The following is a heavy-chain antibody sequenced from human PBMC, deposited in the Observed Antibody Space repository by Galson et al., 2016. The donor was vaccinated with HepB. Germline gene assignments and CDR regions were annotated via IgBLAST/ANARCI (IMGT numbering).Heavy chain of an antibody. V-gene: IGHV1-18*01. D-gene: IGHD3-22*01. J-gene: IGHJ4*02. CDR2: IGANTGKT. CDR3: ARGGYYDSSGSLRY. CDR1: GYTFTNYG. Sequence: SVKVSCKASGYTFTNYGFRWMRQAPGQGPEWMGWIGANTGKTDYAQKFQGRVTMTVDTSTSTVYMELSSLRSEDTAVYFCARGGYYDSSGSLRYWGQGTLVTVSS.